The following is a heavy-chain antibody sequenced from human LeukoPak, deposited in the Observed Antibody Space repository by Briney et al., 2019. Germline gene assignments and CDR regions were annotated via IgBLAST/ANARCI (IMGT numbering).Heavy chain of an antibody. CDR1: GFTFSDYY. J-gene: IGHJ2*01. CDR3: ARDRYCRSTSCYGGYFDL. D-gene: IGHD2-2*01. V-gene: IGHV3-11*01. Sequence: GGSLRLSCAASGFTFSDYYMSWIRQAPGKGLEWVSYISSSGSNIYYADSVKGRFTISRDNAKNSLYLQMNSLRAEDTAVYYCARDRYCRSTSCYGGYFDLWGRGTLVTVSS. CDR2: ISSSGSNI.